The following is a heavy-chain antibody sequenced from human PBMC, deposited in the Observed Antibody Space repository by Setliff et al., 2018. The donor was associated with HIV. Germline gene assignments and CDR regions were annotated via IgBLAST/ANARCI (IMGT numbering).Heavy chain of an antibody. CDR2: IIPVFRRG. V-gene: IGHV1-69*13. CDR1: GGAFSSYA. CDR3: VRGPSYYYDSSGYYYSQFRY. Sequence: SVKVSCKAPGGAFSSYAFSWVRQAPGQGLEWMGGIIPVFRRGDNAQRFQGRVTITADESTTTVYMELSRLRFEDTAVYYCVRGPSYYYDSSGYYYSQFRYWGQGTLVTVSS. J-gene: IGHJ4*02. D-gene: IGHD3-22*01.